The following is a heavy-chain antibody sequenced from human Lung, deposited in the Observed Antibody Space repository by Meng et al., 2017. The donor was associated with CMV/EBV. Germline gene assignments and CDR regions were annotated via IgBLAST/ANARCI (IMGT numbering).Heavy chain of an antibody. D-gene: IGHD6-13*01. J-gene: IGHJ6*02. CDR2: INQDGSQK. V-gene: IGHV3-7*04. Sequence: GGSLRLXCAASGFTFSSHWMTWVRQAPGKGLEWVANINQDGSQKNYVDSVKGRFTISRDNAKNSLFLQMNSLRAEDTAVYYCARVAAAGRGMDVWGQGTTVTV. CDR1: GFTFSSHW. CDR3: ARVAAAGRGMDV.